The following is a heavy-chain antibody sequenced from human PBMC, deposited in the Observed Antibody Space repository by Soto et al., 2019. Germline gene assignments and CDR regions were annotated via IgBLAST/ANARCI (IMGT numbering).Heavy chain of an antibody. Sequence: ESGGGVVHPGGSLRLSCAASGFNLNTYGMYWVRQAPGKGLQWVAQILYDGSKKHYADSVKGRFTITRDNSKNTVYLQMDSLRLDDMAMYFCVRDLALMADYWGQGTLVIVSS. CDR2: ILYDGSKK. J-gene: IGHJ4*02. D-gene: IGHD3-16*01. V-gene: IGHV3-30*03. CDR3: VRDLALMADY. CDR1: GFNLNTYG.